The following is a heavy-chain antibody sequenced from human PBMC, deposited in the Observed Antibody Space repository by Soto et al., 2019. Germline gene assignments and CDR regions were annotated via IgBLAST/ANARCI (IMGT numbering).Heavy chain of an antibody. CDR2: IIPIFGTA. CDR3: ATPTPLRGAMITNINFDF. CDR1: GGTFSSYA. Sequence: ASVKVSCKASGGTFSSYAISWVRQAPGQGLEWMGGIIPIFGTANYAQKFQGRVTITADESTSTAYMELSSLRSDDTAVYYGATPTPLRGAMITNINFDFWGQGTPVTVSS. J-gene: IGHJ4*02. V-gene: IGHV1-69*13. D-gene: IGHD3-10*01.